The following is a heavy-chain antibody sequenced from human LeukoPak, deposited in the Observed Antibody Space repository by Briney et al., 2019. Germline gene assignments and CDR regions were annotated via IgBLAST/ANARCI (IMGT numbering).Heavy chain of an antibody. CDR2: LYYSGST. CDR3: ARDPSSGYYSPLFYFDY. CDR1: GGSISSSSYY. J-gene: IGHJ4*02. D-gene: IGHD3-22*01. Sequence: SETLSLTCTVSGGSISSSSYYWGWIRQPPGKGLEWIGSLYYSGSTYCNPSLKSRVTISVDTSKNQFSLKLSSVTAADTAVYYCARDPSSGYYSPLFYFDYWGQGTLVTVSS. V-gene: IGHV4-39*07.